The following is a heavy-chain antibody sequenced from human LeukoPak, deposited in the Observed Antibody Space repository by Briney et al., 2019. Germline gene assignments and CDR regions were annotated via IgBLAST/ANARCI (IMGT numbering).Heavy chain of an antibody. CDR3: ARGMITFGGVIVGYYYYYMDV. D-gene: IGHD3-16*02. J-gene: IGHJ6*03. V-gene: IGHV4-59*01. CDR1: GGSISSYY. Sequence: PSETLSLTCTVSGGSISSYYWSWIRQPPGKGLEWIGYIYYSGSTNYNPSLKSRVTISVDTSKIQFSLKLSSVTAADTAVYYCARGMITFGGVIVGYYYYYMDVWGKGTTVTVSS. CDR2: IYYSGST.